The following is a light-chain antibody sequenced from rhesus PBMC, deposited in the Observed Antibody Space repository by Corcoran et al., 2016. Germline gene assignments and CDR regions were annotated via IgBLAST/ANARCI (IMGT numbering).Light chain of an antibody. J-gene: IGKJ1*01. V-gene: IGKV3-24*04. CDR2: GAS. Sequence: ETVVTQSPATLSLSPGESATLSCRASQSVGSYLAWYQQKPGQAPRLLIYGASSRPTGIPDRVGGSGAGTDFTLTSSRLEPEDVGLYYCQQSSNLWTFGQGTKVEI. CDR1: QSVGSY. CDR3: QQSSNLWT.